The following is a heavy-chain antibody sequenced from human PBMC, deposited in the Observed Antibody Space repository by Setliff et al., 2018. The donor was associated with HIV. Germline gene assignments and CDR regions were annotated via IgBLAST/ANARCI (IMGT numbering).Heavy chain of an antibody. J-gene: IGHJ4*02. D-gene: IGHD3-10*01. Sequence: LRLSCAASGFTFSSYPMSWVRQAQGKGLEWVSSISGSGDGAYHADSVKGRFTISRDNSKNTVYLQMHSLRAEDTAMYYCATPSGNYNYWGQGTLVTVSS. CDR1: GFTFSSYP. CDR3: ATPSGNYNY. CDR2: ISGSGDGA. V-gene: IGHV3-23*01.